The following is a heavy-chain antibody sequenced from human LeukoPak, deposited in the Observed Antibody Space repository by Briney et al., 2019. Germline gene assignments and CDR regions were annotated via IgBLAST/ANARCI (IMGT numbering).Heavy chain of an antibody. CDR2: IYTSGST. CDR3: AGYCSSTSCNYMDV. V-gene: IGHV4-61*02. Sequence: PSETLSLTCTVSGGPISSGSYYWSWIRQPAGKGLEWIGRIYTSGSTNYNPSLKSRVTISVDTSKNQFSLKLSSVTAADTAVYYCAGYCSSTSCNYMDVWGKGTTVTVSS. D-gene: IGHD2-2*01. CDR1: GGPISSGSYY. J-gene: IGHJ6*03.